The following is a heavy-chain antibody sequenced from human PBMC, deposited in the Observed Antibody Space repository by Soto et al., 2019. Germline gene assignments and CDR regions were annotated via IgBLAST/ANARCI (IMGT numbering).Heavy chain of an antibody. CDR2: ISYDGNNK. V-gene: IGHV3-30-3*01. Sequence: PGGSLRLSCAASGFTFSTYAMHWVRQAPGKGLEWVAVISYDGNNKNYADSVKGRFTISRDNSKNTLYLQMNSLRAEDTAVYYCARGLSRAVSIFGEGAYFDYWGQGTLVTVSS. J-gene: IGHJ4*02. CDR1: GFTFSTYA. D-gene: IGHD3-3*02. CDR3: ARGLSRAVSIFGEGAYFDY.